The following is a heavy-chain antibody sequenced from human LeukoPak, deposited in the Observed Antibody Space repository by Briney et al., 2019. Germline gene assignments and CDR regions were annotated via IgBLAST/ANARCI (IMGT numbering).Heavy chain of an antibody. CDR3: AKSRLAAAQNWFDP. D-gene: IGHD6-13*01. CDR2: INPSGGST. Sequence: ASVKVSCKASGYTFTSYYMHWVRQAPGQGLEWMGIINPSGGSTSYAQKFQGRVTITADESTTTAYMDLSSLRSEDTAVYYCAKSRLAAAQNWFDPWGQGTLVTVSS. V-gene: IGHV1-46*01. J-gene: IGHJ5*02. CDR1: GYTFTSYY.